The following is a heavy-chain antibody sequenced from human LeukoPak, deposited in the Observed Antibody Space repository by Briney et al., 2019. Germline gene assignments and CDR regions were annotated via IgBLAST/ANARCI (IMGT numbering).Heavy chain of an antibody. CDR2: IYTSGST. D-gene: IGHD6-19*01. V-gene: IGHV4-61*02. Sequence: SETLSLTCTVSGGSISSGSYYWSWIRQPAGKGLVWIGRIYTSGSTNYNPSLKSRVTISVDTSKNQFSLKLSSVTAADTAVYYCARSSGWSDYFDYWGQGTLVTVSS. CDR3: ARSSGWSDYFDY. CDR1: GGSISSGSYY. J-gene: IGHJ4*02.